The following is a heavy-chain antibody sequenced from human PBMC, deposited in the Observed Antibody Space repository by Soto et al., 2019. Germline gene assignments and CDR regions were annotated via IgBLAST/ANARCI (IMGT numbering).Heavy chain of an antibody. CDR3: ARGGPYNLGNAFDI. J-gene: IGHJ3*02. V-gene: IGHV3-21*01. CDR2: ISSSSSYI. D-gene: IGHD1-1*01. Sequence: GSLRLSCAASGFTFSSYSMNWVRQAPGEGLEWVSSISSSSSYIYYADSVKGRFTISRGNAKNSLYLQMNSLRAEDTAVYYCARGGPYNLGNAFDIWGQGTMVTVSS. CDR1: GFTFSSYS.